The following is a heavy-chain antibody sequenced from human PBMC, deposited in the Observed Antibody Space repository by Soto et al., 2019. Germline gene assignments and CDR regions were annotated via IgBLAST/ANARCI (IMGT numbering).Heavy chain of an antibody. CDR1: GFTFSSYW. V-gene: IGHV3-7*01. CDR2: IKQDGSEK. CDR3: ARDYVVVTAIHRVDP. Sequence: EVQLVESGGGLVQPGGSLRLSCAASGFTFSSYWMSWVRQAPGKGLEWVANIKQDGSEKYYVDSVKGRFTISRDNAKNSLFLQMNCLRAEDKAVYSCARDYVVVTAIHRVDPWVQGTVVTGSS. J-gene: IGHJ5*02. D-gene: IGHD2-21*02.